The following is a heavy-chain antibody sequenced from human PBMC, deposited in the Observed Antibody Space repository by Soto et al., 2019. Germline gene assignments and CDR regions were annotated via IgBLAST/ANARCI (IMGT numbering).Heavy chain of an antibody. D-gene: IGHD4-17*01. Sequence: SVKVSCKASGGTFSRYAISWVRRAPGQGLEWIGGFIPIYGTRNYAQKFQGRVTITADESTSTAYMELSSLRPEDTAVYYCARAERPYGDYDNYYYAMDVWDQGTSVTVSS. CDR1: GGTFSRYA. J-gene: IGHJ6*02. CDR2: FIPIYGTR. V-gene: IGHV1-69*13. CDR3: ARAERPYGDYDNYYYAMDV.